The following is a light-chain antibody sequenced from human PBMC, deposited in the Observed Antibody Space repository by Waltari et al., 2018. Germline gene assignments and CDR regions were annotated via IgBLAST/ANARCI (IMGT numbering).Light chain of an antibody. Sequence: QSVLTQPPSVSGAPGQRVTISCTGSGSNIGAGYDVHWYQPLPGTAPKLLIYGNSNRPSGVPDRFSGSKSGTSASLAITGLQAEDEADYYCQSYDSSLSAHVVFGGGTKLTVL. J-gene: IGLJ2*01. V-gene: IGLV1-40*01. CDR3: QSYDSSLSAHVV. CDR1: GSNIGAGYD. CDR2: GNS.